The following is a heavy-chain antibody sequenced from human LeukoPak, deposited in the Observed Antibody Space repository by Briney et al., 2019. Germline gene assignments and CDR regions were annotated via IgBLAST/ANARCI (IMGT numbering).Heavy chain of an antibody. J-gene: IGHJ4*02. Sequence: GRSLRLSCAASGFIFSSYGMSWVRQAPGKGLEWVANIKQDGSEKYYVDSVKGRFTISRDNAKNTLFLQMNSLRVEDTAVYYCARDYYYYDSGSYYSNIANWGQGTLVTVSS. D-gene: IGHD3-10*01. CDR3: ARDYYYYDSGSYYSNIAN. CDR1: GFIFSSYG. CDR2: IKQDGSEK. V-gene: IGHV3-7*01.